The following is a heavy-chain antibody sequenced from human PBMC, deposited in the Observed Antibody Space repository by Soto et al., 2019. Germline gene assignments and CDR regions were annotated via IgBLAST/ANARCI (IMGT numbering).Heavy chain of an antibody. CDR3: AMITMIHSFDP. V-gene: IGHV1-69*01. CDR1: GGTFRSNG. D-gene: IGHD3-22*01. Sequence: QVQLVQSGAEVKKPGSSVQVSCKASGGTFRSNGISWVRQAPGQGLEWLGGIIPIVHTASYAQTFRGRVTITADESTTTAYMDLSSLRSEDTAVYYCAMITMIHSFDPWGKGTLVTVSS. J-gene: IGHJ5*02. CDR2: IIPIVHTA.